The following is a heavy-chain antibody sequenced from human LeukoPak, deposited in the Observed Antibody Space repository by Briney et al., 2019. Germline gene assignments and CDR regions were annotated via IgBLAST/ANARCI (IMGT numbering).Heavy chain of an antibody. V-gene: IGHV4-61*02. CDR2: IYTSGST. Sequence: SETLSLTCTVSGGSISSGSYYWSWIRQPAGKGLEWVGRIYTSGSTNYNPSLKSRVTVSVDTSKNQFSLKLSSVTAADTAVYYCAREVTMVRGVSSWFDPWGQGTLVTVSS. J-gene: IGHJ5*02. CDR1: GGSISSGSYY. D-gene: IGHD3-10*01. CDR3: AREVTMVRGVSSWFDP.